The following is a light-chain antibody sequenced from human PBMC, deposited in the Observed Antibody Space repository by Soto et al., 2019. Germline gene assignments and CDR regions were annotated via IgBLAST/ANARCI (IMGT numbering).Light chain of an antibody. CDR1: QSIISY. CDR2: AAS. J-gene: IGKJ1*01. V-gene: IGKV1-39*01. Sequence: DIQMTQSPSSLSASVGDRVTITCRASQSIISYLNWYHQKPGKAPKLLIYAASSLQSGVPSRFSGSGSGTEFTLTISSLQPDDFATYYCQQHNSYSWTFGQGTKVDIK. CDR3: QQHNSYSWT.